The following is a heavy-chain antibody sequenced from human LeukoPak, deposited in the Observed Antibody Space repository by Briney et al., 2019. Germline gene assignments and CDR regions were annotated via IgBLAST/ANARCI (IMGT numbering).Heavy chain of an antibody. CDR1: GGSISSSAYH. CDR3: ARKRTYYDFWSGYYYFDY. Sequence: PSEALSLTCTVSGGSISSSAYHWGWIRQPPGKGLEWIGSIHNSGSTYYNPSLKSRVTISVRTSKNQFSPKLSSVTAADTAVYYCARKRTYYDFWSGYYYFDYWGQGTLVTVSS. CDR2: IHNSGST. D-gene: IGHD3-3*01. J-gene: IGHJ4*02. V-gene: IGHV4-39*01.